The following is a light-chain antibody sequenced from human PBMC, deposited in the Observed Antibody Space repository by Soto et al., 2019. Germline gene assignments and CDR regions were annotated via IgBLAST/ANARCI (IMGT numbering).Light chain of an antibody. V-gene: IGKV3-11*01. Sequence: EIVLTQSPGTLSLTPGERATLSCRASQSVNSYLAWYQQKPGQAPRLLIYDASNRATGIPARFSGSGSGTDFTLTISSLEPEDFAVYYCQQRSNWPPITFGQGTRLEN. CDR2: DAS. CDR1: QSVNSY. J-gene: IGKJ5*01. CDR3: QQRSNWPPIT.